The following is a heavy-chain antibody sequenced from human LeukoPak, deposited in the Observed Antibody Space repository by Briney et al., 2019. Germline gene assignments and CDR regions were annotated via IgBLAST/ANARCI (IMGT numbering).Heavy chain of an antibody. Sequence: GGSLRLSCAASGFTFRSYSMNWVRQAPGKGLEWISFIDSSTRNIYYADSVKGRFTISRDNAKNSLYLQMNSLGAEDTAVYYCARDRRELLSFDYWGQGTLVTVSS. CDR2: IDSSTRNI. J-gene: IGHJ4*02. V-gene: IGHV3-48*01. D-gene: IGHD1-26*01. CDR3: ARDRRELLSFDY. CDR1: GFTFRSYS.